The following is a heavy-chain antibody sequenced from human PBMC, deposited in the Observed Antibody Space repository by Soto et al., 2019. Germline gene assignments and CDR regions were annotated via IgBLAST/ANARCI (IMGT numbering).Heavy chain of an antibody. Sequence: PGESLKISCAASGFTVSNSYMSWVRQAPGKGLEWVSAIYSGGSTYYADSVKGRFTISRDNSRNTLYLQMNSLRAEDTAVYFCARCDGSAAYCFFFAYWGQGTPVTVSS. CDR2: IYSGGST. D-gene: IGHD3-10*01. CDR3: ARCDGSAAYCFFFAY. V-gene: IGHV3-66*01. CDR1: GFTVSNSY. J-gene: IGHJ4*02.